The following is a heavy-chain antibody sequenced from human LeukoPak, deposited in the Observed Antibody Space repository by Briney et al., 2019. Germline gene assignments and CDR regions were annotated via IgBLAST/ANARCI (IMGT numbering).Heavy chain of an antibody. CDR2: IFYSGST. Sequence: TSETLSLTCTVSGGSITGSYYWSWIRRHPGKGLEWIGNIFYSGSTYYNPSLKSRITTSVDTSKSQFSLKLTSVTAADTAVYYCARGKDHGGYVNHFDCWGQGALVTVSS. CDR1: GGSITGSYY. V-gene: IGHV4-31*03. D-gene: IGHD4-23*01. CDR3: ARGKDHGGYVNHFDC. J-gene: IGHJ4*02.